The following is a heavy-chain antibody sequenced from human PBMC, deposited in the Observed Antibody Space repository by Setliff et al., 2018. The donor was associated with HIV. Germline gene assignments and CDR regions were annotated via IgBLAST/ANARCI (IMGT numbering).Heavy chain of an antibody. D-gene: IGHD2-8*02. CDR3: ARPRPCCGGVCSCFVN. J-gene: IGHJ4*02. Sequence: SGPTLVNPTQALTLTCTFSGFSLSTSGMRVSWIRQPPGKALEWLARIDWDDDKFYSTSLKTRLTISKDTSKNQVVLTMTNMDPVDTATYYCARPRPCCGGVCSCFVNWDQETLVAVSS. CDR1: GFSLSTSGMR. CDR2: IDWDDDK. V-gene: IGHV2-70*04.